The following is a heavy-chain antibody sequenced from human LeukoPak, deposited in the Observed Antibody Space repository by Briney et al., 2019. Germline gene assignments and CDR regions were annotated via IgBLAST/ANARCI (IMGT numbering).Heavy chain of an antibody. V-gene: IGHV3-15*01. J-gene: IGHJ4*02. D-gene: IGHD3-22*01. CDR2: IKSKTDSRTT. CDR1: GVTFSNAC. CDR3: TTDLPGDYDSSGYNDY. Sequence: GGSLRLSCAASGVTFSNACLNWVRQAPGKGLEWVGRIKSKTDSRTTDYTAPVKGRFTISRDDTNNTLYLQMNSLKTENTAVYYCTTDLPGDYDSSGYNDYWGQGTLVTVSS.